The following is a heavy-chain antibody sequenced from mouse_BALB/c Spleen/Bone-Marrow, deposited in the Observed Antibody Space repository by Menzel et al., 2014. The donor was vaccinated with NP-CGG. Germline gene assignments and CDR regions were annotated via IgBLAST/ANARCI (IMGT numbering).Heavy chain of an antibody. CDR2: ISSGGTYT. CDR1: GFTFSNYG. CDR3: ARRRDYDYFDY. J-gene: IGHJ2*01. D-gene: IGHD2-4*01. Sequence: EVMLVESGGDLVKPGGSLKLSCAASGFTFSNYGMSWVRQIPDKRLEWVATISSGGTYTFYPDNVKGRFTISRDNTKNTLTLQMTSLKSEDTAMYYCARRRDYDYFDYWGQGTTLTVSS. V-gene: IGHV5-6*02.